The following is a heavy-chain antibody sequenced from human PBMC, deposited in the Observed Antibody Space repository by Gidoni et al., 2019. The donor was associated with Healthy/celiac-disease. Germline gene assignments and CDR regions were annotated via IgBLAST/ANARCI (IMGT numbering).Heavy chain of an antibody. CDR2: IYYSGST. Sequence: QVQLQESGPGLVKPSETLSLTCTVSGDFVSSGSYYWSWIRQPPGKGLEWIGYIYYSGSTNYNPSLKSRVTISVDTSKNQFSLKLSSVTAADTAVYYCARDHGSYLAFDIWGQGTMVTVSS. CDR3: ARDHGSYLAFDI. CDR1: GDFVSSGSYY. V-gene: IGHV4-61*01. D-gene: IGHD1-26*01. J-gene: IGHJ3*02.